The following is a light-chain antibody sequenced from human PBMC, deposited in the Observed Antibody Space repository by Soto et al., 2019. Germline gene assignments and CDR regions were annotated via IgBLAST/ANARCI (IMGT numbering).Light chain of an antibody. CDR3: YTYAGGSTYL. CDR2: EDI. J-gene: IGLJ1*01. Sequence: SVLTKPASVSGSPGQSITISCTGTSSDVGSYSLLSWYQHHPGKAPKLIIYEDIKGPSGVSNRFSGSKSGNTASLRISGLQAEDEADYYCYTYAGGSTYLFGTGTKVTVL. V-gene: IGLV2-23*01. CDR1: SSDVGSYSL.